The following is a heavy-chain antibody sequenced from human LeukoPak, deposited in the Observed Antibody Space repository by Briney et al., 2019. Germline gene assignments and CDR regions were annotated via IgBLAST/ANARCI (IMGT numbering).Heavy chain of an antibody. CDR3: ARYGWFGEPDYFDY. D-gene: IGHD3-10*01. CDR1: GYTFTGYY. J-gene: IGHJ4*02. V-gene: IGHV1-2*02. CDR2: INPNSGGT. Sequence: ASVKVSCKASGYTFTGYYMHWVRQAPGQGLEWMGWINPNSGGTNYAQKFQGRVTMTRDTSISTAYMELSRLRSDDTAVYYCARYGWFGEPDYFDYWGQGTLVTVSS.